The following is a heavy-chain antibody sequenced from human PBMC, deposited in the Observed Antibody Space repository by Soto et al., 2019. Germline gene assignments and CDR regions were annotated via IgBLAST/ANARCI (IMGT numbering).Heavy chain of an antibody. CDR2: IYSDGST. Sequence: GGSLRLSCAVSGFTVSSYYMNWVRQTPGKGLEWFSVIYSDGSTYYADSVKGRFTISRDNSKNTLYFKMNSLRAEDPAMYYFARDAAASYCSSTSCSGGFDPWGQGTLVTVSS. CDR1: GFTVSSYY. CDR3: ARDAAASYCSSTSCSGGFDP. J-gene: IGHJ5*02. D-gene: IGHD2-2*01. V-gene: IGHV3-53*01.